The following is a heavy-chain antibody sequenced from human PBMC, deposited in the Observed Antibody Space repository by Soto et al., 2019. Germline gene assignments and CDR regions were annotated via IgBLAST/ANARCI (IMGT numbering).Heavy chain of an antibody. D-gene: IGHD4-17*01. Sequence: GGSLRLSCAASGFTFSSYSMNWVRQAPGKGLEWVSSISSSSSYIYYADSVKGRFTISRDIAKNSLYLQMNSLRAEDTAVYYCARDKATVTTDWGQGTLVTVSS. V-gene: IGHV3-21*01. CDR2: ISSSSSYI. CDR3: ARDKATVTTD. J-gene: IGHJ4*02. CDR1: GFTFSSYS.